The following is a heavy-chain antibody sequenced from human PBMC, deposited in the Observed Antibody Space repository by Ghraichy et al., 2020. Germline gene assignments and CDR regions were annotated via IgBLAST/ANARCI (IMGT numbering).Heavy chain of an antibody. CDR3: AKDDYTYYDFWSGYGGGHMDV. D-gene: IGHD3-3*01. Sequence: GGSLRLTCAASGFTFSSYAMSWVRQAPGKGLECVSAISGSGGSTYYADSVKGRFTISRDNSKNTLYLQMNSLRAQDTAVYYCAKDDYTYYDFWSGYGGGHMDVWGQGTTVTVSS. J-gene: IGHJ6*02. V-gene: IGHV3-23*01. CDR1: GFTFSSYA. CDR2: ISGSGGST.